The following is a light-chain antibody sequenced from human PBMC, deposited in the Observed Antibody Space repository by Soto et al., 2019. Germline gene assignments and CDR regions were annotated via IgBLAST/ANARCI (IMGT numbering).Light chain of an antibody. Sequence: EFVLTQSPGTLSLSPGERATLSCRASQSVTSNYLGWYQQKPGQPPRLLIYDASNRASGIPARFSGSGSGTDFTLTIDTLEPEDFAIYYCQHRYNWPLTFGAGTKVDIK. CDR3: QHRYNWPLT. V-gene: IGKV3-11*01. J-gene: IGKJ4*01. CDR1: QSVTSNY. CDR2: DAS.